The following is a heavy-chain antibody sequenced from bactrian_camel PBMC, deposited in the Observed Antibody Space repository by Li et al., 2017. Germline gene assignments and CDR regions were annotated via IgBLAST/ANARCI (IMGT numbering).Heavy chain of an antibody. CDR2: IDSDGTT. D-gene: IGHD1*01. Sequence: HVQLVESGGGSVQAGGSLRLSCAASGNTYTSSCMAWFRQAPGKERERVARIDSDGTTLYADSVKGRFTISRDNAKNTLYLQLNGLKTEDTAMYYCANFPMNNYGASFIYWGQGTQVTVS. CDR1: GNTYTSSC. J-gene: IGHJ4*01. CDR3: ANFPMNNYGASFIY. V-gene: IGHV3S1*01.